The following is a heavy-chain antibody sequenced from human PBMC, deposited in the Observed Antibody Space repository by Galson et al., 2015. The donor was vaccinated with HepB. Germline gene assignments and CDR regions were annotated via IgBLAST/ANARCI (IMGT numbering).Heavy chain of an antibody. D-gene: IGHD6-13*01. CDR3: IRMADLSGYSSS. V-gene: IGHV3-73*01. CDR1: GFTFSGSA. CDR2: IRSKASNYAT. Sequence: SLRLSCAASGFTFSGSAIHWVRQTSGKGLEWVGRIRSKASNYATAYAASVKGRFTISRDDSKNTAYLQMKSLKTEDTAVYYCIRMADLSGYSSSWGQGTLVTVSS. J-gene: IGHJ4*02.